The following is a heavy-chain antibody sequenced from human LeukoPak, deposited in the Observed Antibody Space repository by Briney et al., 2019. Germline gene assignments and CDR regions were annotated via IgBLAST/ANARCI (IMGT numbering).Heavy chain of an antibody. CDR2: IYHSGST. CDR1: GGSISSGGYY. D-gene: IGHD2-2*01. J-gene: IGHJ5*02. Sequence: SQTLSLTCTVSGGSISSGGYYWSWIRQPPGKGLEWIGYIYHSGSTYYNPSLKSRVTISVDRSKNQFSLKLSSVTAADTAVYYCARGGYCSSTSCYRRVNWFDPWGQGTLVTVSS. V-gene: IGHV4-30-2*01. CDR3: ARGGYCSSTSCYRRVNWFDP.